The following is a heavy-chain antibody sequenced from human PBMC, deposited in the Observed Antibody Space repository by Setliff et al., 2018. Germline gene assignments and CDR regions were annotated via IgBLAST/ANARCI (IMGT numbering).Heavy chain of an antibody. V-gene: IGHV3-15*01. D-gene: IGHD6-13*01. Sequence: PGGSLRLSCAASGFTVSSNCMSWVRQAPGKGLEWVGRIKSKTDGGTTDYAAPVKGRFTISRDDSKNTLYLQMNSPKTEDTAVYYCITSSSWYPFDYWGQGTLVTVSS. CDR1: GFTVSSNC. CDR2: IKSKTDGGTT. J-gene: IGHJ4*02. CDR3: ITSSSWYPFDY.